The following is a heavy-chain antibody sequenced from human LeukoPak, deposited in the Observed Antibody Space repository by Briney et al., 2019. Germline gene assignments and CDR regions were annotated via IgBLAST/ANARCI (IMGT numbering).Heavy chain of an antibody. CDR2: IIPIFGTA. J-gene: IGHJ5*02. CDR3: ARGDSSGWYMRWFDP. V-gene: IGHV1-69*05. CDR1: GGTFSSYA. D-gene: IGHD6-19*01. Sequence: SSVKVSCKASGGTFSSYAISWVRQAPGQGLEWMGRIIPIFGTANYAQKFHGRVTITTDESTSTAYMELSSLRSEDTAVYYCARGDSSGWYMRWFDPWGQGTLVTVSS.